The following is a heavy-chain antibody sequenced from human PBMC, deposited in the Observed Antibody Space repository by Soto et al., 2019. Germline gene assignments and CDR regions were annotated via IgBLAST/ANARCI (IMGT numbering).Heavy chain of an antibody. Sequence: QVQLVESGGGVVQPGRSLRLSCAASGCTFSSYAMHWVRQAPGKGLEWVAVISYDGSNKYYADSVKGRFTISRDNSKNTLYLQMNSLRAEDTAVYYCARDRYTWYYDSSGYYPFEYWGQGTLVTVSS. CDR1: GCTFSSYA. D-gene: IGHD3-22*01. V-gene: IGHV3-30-3*01. J-gene: IGHJ4*02. CDR3: ARDRYTWYYDSSGYYPFEY. CDR2: ISYDGSNK.